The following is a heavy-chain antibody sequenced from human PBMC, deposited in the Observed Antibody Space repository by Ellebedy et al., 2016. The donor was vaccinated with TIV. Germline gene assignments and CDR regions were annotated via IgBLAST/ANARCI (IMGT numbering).Heavy chain of an antibody. CDR1: GVTFSGSA. D-gene: IGHD3-22*01. J-gene: IGHJ3*02. CDR3: ASHLPDQPDSSGYYHDAFDI. Sequence: SVKVSCXASGVTFSGSAVQWVRQARGQRLEWIGWIVVGSGKAEYAQKFKERVTFSRDMSTNTAYMEVRSLRSDDTAVYYCASHLPDQPDSSGYYHDAFDIWGQGTMVTVSS. V-gene: IGHV1-58*01. CDR2: IVVGSGKA.